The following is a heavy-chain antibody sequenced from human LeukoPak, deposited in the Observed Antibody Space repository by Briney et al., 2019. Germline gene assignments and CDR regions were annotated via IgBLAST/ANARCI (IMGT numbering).Heavy chain of an antibody. CDR2: VSWNSGSV. J-gene: IGHJ4*02. CDR1: GFTFSSYA. D-gene: IGHD1-1*01. Sequence: QPGGSLRLSCAASGFTFSSYAMSWVRQAPGKGLEWVSGVSWNSGSVGYADSVKGRFTISRDNAKNSLYLQMNSLRAEDTALYHCAKDVGRLERNPDYWGQGTLVTVSS. CDR3: AKDVGRLERNPDY. V-gene: IGHV3-9*01.